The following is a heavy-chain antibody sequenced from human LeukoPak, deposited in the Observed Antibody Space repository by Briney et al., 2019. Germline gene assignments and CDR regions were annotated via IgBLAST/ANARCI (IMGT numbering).Heavy chain of an antibody. CDR3: ARDSYGVDY. CDR2: INHSGRT. Sequence: SAETLSLTCAVSGGSFSGYYWTWIRQPPGKGLEWIGEINHSGRTNYNPSLKSRVIMSVDTSKNQFSLKLSSVTAADAAVYYCARDSYGVDYWGQGTLVTVSS. V-gene: IGHV4-34*01. CDR1: GGSFSGYY. D-gene: IGHD5-18*01. J-gene: IGHJ4*02.